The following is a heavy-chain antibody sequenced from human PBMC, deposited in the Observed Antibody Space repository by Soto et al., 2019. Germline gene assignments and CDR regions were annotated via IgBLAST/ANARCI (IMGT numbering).Heavy chain of an antibody. V-gene: IGHV3-48*01. CDR2: ISSSSSTI. D-gene: IGHD6-13*01. CDR1: GFTFSSYS. J-gene: IGHJ4*02. Sequence: GGSLRLSCAASGFTFSSYSMNWVRQAPGKGLEWVSYISSSSSTIYYADSVKGRFTISRDNAKNSLYLQMNSLRAEDTAVYYCARDTPYSSSWHQLDYWGQGTLVTVSS. CDR3: ARDTPYSSSWHQLDY.